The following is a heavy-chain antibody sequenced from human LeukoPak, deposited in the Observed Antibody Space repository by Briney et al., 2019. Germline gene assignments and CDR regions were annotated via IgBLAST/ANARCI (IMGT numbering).Heavy chain of an antibody. CDR1: GGSISRYY. CDR3: ARDLFADTTGTVDY. CDR2: ISYSGST. V-gene: IGHV4-59*01. D-gene: IGHD1-1*01. Sequence: KPSETLSLTCTVSGGSISRYYWSWIRQSPGKGLEWIGYISYSGSTNYNPSLKSRVTISLDTSKSQFSLKLKSVTAADTAVYYCARDLFADTTGTVDYWGQGTLVTVSS. J-gene: IGHJ4*02.